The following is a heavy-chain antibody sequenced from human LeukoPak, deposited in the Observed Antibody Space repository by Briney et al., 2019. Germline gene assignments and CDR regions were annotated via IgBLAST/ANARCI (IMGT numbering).Heavy chain of an antibody. Sequence: ASVKVSCKPSGYTFTDYYMHWVRQAPGQGLEWMGWINPNSGGTNYAQKLQGRVTMTTDTSTSTAYMELRSLRSDDTAVYYCARDAGRITIGPDYWGQGTLVTVSS. CDR1: GYTFTDYY. CDR3: ARDAGRITIGPDY. D-gene: IGHD3-16*01. J-gene: IGHJ4*02. V-gene: IGHV1-2*02. CDR2: INPNSGGT.